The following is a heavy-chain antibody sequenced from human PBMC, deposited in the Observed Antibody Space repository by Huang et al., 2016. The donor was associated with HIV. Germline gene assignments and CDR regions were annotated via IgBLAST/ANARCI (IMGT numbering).Heavy chain of an antibody. V-gene: IGHV3-11*01. CDR2: ISNTGDTI. CDR3: ARGRYRLHP. Sequence: QVQLVESGGGLVKPEGSLRLSCAASGFTFSDYYMAWIRQAPGKGLEWSSYISNTGDTIYYADSVRDRFTISRDNAKKSRSLQINSLRADDTAVYYCARGRYRLHPWGQGALVVVSS. J-gene: IGHJ5*02. CDR1: GFTFSDYY. D-gene: IGHD2-15*01.